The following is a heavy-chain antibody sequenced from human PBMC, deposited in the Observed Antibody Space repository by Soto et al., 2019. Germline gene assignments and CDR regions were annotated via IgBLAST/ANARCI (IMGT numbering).Heavy chain of an antibody. D-gene: IGHD3-10*01. V-gene: IGHV4-31*03. CDR3: ARDQGLRGQNRRSMVRGVIRPNDAFDI. CDR2: IYYSGST. J-gene: IGHJ3*02. Sequence: QVQLQESGPGLVKPSQTLSLTCTVSGGSISSGGYYWSWIRQHPGKGLEWIGYIYYSGSTYYNPSLKSRVTISVDTSKNQFSLKLSSVTAADTAVYYCARDQGLRGQNRRSMVRGVIRPNDAFDIWGQGTMVTVSS. CDR1: GGSISSGGYY.